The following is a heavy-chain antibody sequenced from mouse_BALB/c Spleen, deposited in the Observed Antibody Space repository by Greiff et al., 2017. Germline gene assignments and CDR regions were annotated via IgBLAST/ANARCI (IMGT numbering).Heavy chain of an antibody. D-gene: IGHD1-2*01. CDR3: ARSTTAHYYAMDY. V-gene: IGHV1-69*01. Sequence: QVQLQQPGAELVMPGASVKMSCKASGYTFTDYWMHWVKQRPGQGLEWIGAIDTSDSYTSYNQKFKGKATLTVDESSSTAYMQLSSLTSEDSAVYYCARSTTAHYYAMDYWGQGTSVTVSS. J-gene: IGHJ4*01. CDR1: GYTFTDYW. CDR2: IDTSDSYT.